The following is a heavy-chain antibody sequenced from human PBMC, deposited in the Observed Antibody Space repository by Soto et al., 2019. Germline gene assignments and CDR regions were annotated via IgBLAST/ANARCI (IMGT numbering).Heavy chain of an antibody. CDR2: VYYSGTT. Sequence: SDTLSLTCSVSGGSVSNKTYFWSWIRQPPGKRLEWIGYVYYSGTTNYNPSLKSRVTISVDLSKNQFSLRLSSVTTADMALYYCATTTAVPKTLLSRYFFDYWGRGPMVNVSS. CDR3: ATTTAVPKTLLSRYFFDY. CDR1: GGSVSNKTYF. V-gene: IGHV4-61*01. D-gene: IGHD1-1*01. J-gene: IGHJ4*02.